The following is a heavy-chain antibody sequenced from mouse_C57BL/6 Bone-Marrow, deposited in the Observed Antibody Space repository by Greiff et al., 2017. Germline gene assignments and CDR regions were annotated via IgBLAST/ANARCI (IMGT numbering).Heavy chain of an antibody. CDR1: GYSFTGYF. CDR3: ASSYYGYEDFGY. CDR2: INPYNGDT. Sequence: EVNVVESGPELVKPGDSVKISCKASGYSFTGYFMNWVMQSHGKSLEWIGRINPYNGDTFYNQKFKGKATLTVDKSSSTAHMELRSLTSEDSAVYYCASSYYGYEDFGYWGQGTTLTVSS. D-gene: IGHD2-9*01. J-gene: IGHJ2*01. V-gene: IGHV1-20*01.